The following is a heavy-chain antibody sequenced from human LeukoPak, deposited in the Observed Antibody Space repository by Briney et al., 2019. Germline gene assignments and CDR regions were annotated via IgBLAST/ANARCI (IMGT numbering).Heavy chain of an antibody. CDR3: ARVPQGWGSGKGSYYKIDY. Sequence: ASVKVSCKASGYTFTGYYMHWVRQAPGQGLEWMGWINPNSGGTNYAQKFQGRVTMTRDTSISTAYMELSRLRSDDTAVYYCARVPQGWGSGKGSYYKIDYWGQGTLVTVST. CDR1: GYTFTGYY. D-gene: IGHD3-10*01. V-gene: IGHV1-2*02. CDR2: INPNSGGT. J-gene: IGHJ4*02.